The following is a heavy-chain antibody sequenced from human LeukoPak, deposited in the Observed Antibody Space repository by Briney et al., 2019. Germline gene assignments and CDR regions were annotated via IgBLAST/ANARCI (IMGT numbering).Heavy chain of an antibody. CDR2: VSGDNGQT. CDR3: ARVYLYTTGWSAAYYYFMDV. CDR1: TYISSDFG. D-gene: IGHD3-16*02. Sequence: GASVKVSCNASTYISSDFGISWVRLAPGGGLEWMGWVSGDNGQTNYGHKFYGRVTMTMETSTNTASMELRGLRSDDTAIYYCARVYLYTTGWSAAYYYFMDVWGKGTTVIVSS. V-gene: IGHV1-18*01. J-gene: IGHJ6*03.